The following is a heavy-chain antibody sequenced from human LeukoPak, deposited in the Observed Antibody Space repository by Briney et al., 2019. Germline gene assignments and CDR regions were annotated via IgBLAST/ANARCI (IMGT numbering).Heavy chain of an antibody. V-gene: IGHV3-20*04. CDR2: INWNGGST. CDR3: ARVQLVDYYYYSYMDV. Sequence: GGSLRLSCAASGFTFSSYAMSWVRQAPGRGLEWVSGINWNGGSTGYADSVKGRFTISRDNAKNSLYLQMNSLRAEDTALYYCARVQLVDYYYYSYMDVWGKGTTVTVSS. J-gene: IGHJ6*03. CDR1: GFTFSSYA. D-gene: IGHD6-6*01.